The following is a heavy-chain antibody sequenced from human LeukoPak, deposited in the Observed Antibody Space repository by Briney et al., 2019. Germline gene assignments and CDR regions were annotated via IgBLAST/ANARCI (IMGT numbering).Heavy chain of an antibody. V-gene: IGHV1-46*01. D-gene: IGHD6-19*01. Sequence: ASVKVSCKASGYTFTSYHMHWVRQAPGQGLEWMGIINPTGGSTTYAQKFQGRVTMTRDTSISTAYMELSRLRSDDTAVYYCARGLPRIAVAGIRSWFDPWGQGTLVTVSS. CDR3: ARGLPRIAVAGIRSWFDP. J-gene: IGHJ5*02. CDR2: INPTGGST. CDR1: GYTFTSYH.